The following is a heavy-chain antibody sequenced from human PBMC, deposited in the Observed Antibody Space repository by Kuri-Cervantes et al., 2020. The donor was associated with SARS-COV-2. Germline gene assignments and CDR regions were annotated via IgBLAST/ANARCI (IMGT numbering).Heavy chain of an antibody. Sequence: SETLSLTCALYGESFSGHYWNWIRQSPGKGLEWIGEVNHRGSTNYNPSLKSRVTISVDTSSKQFSLHLGSVTAADTAVYYCARAYGFLRYIYYMDVWGRGTTVTVSS. J-gene: IGHJ6*03. D-gene: IGHD4-17*01. CDR2: VNHRGST. CDR1: GESFSGHY. CDR3: ARAYGFLRYIYYMDV. V-gene: IGHV4-34*01.